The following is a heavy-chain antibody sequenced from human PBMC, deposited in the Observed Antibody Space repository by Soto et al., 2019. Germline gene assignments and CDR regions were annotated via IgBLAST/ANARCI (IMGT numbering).Heavy chain of an antibody. CDR2: IYPGDSDT. CDR3: ASPVGLRLREAFDI. V-gene: IGHV5-51*01. J-gene: IGHJ3*02. Sequence: EVQLVQSGAEVKKPGESLKISCKGSGYSFTSYWIGWLRQMPGKGLEWIGIIYPGDSDTRYSPSFQGHVTISADKSISTAYLQWSDLKPSDTAMYYCASPVGLRLREAFDIWGQGRMVTVSS. D-gene: IGHD5-12*01. CDR1: GYSFTSYW.